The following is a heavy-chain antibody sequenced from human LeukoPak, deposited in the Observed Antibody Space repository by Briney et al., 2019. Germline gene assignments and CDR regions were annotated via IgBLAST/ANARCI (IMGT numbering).Heavy chain of an antibody. J-gene: IGHJ4*02. V-gene: IGHV4-39*01. Sequence: SETLSLTCTVSGGSISSSSYSWGWIRQPPGKGLEWIGSIYYSGATYYNPSLKSRVTISVDTSKIQFSLKLSSVAATDTAVYFCARLRFDFWSGYTHPYFDYWGQGTLVTVSS. D-gene: IGHD3-3*01. CDR3: ARLRFDFWSGYTHPYFDY. CDR2: IYYSGAT. CDR1: GGSISSSSYS.